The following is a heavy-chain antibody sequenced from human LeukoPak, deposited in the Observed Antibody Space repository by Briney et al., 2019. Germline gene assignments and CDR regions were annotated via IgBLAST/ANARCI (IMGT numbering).Heavy chain of an antibody. CDR1: GYTFTSYD. V-gene: IGHV1-8*01. CDR3: ARGKVRGVKSCDWFDP. D-gene: IGHD3-10*01. Sequence: ASVKVSCKASGYTFTSYDINWVRQATGQGLEWMGWMNPNSGNTGYAQKFQGRVTMTRNTSISTAYMELSSLRSEDTAVYYCARGKVRGVKSCDWFDPWGQGTLVTVSS. J-gene: IGHJ5*02. CDR2: MNPNSGNT.